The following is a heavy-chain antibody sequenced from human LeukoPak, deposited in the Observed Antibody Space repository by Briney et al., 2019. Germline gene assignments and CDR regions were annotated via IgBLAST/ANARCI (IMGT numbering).Heavy chain of an antibody. J-gene: IGHJ5*02. Sequence: SETLSLTCTVSGGSISSSSYYWGWIRQPPGKGLEWIGSIYYSGSTYYNPSLKSRVTISVDTSKNQFSLKLSSVTAADTAVYYCARGGHIASTFDPWGQGTLVTVSS. CDR3: ARGGHIASTFDP. CDR2: IYYSGST. D-gene: IGHD2-21*01. V-gene: IGHV4-39*07. CDR1: GGSISSSSYY.